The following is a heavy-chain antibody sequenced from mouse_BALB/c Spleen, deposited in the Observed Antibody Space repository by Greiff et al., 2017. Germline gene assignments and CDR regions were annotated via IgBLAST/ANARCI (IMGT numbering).Heavy chain of an antibody. D-gene: IGHD1-1*01. CDR1: GYTFTSYW. Sequence: VQLQQSGAELVKPGASVKLSCKASGYTFTSYWMHWVKQRPGQGLEWIGEIDPSDSYTNYNQKFKGKATLTVDKSSSTAYMQLSSLTSEDSAVFYCARSGSVTTVAPAWFAYWGQGTLVTVSA. J-gene: IGHJ3*01. V-gene: IGHV1-69*02. CDR3: ARSGSVTTVAPAWFAY. CDR2: IDPSDSYT.